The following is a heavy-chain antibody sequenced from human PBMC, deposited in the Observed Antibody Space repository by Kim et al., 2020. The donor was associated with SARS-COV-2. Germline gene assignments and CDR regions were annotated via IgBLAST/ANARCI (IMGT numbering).Heavy chain of an antibody. CDR2: IDPSDSYT. J-gene: IGHJ4*02. CDR1: GYSFTSYW. Sequence: GESLKISCKGSGYSFTSYWISWVRQMPGKGLEWMGRIDPSDSYTNYSPSFQGHVTISADKSISTAYLQWSSLKASDTAMYYCARHPHCSGGSCEFDYWGQGTLVTVSS. V-gene: IGHV5-10-1*01. CDR3: ARHPHCSGGSCEFDY. D-gene: IGHD2-15*01.